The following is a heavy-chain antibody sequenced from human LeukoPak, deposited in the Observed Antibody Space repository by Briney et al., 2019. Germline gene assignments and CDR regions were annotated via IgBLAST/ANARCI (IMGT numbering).Heavy chain of an antibody. CDR3: ARSYNWNDFDY. CDR1: GGSISSHY. Sequence: SETLSLTCTVSGGSISSHYWSWLRQPPGKGLEWIGYIYYSGSTNYNPSLKSRVTISVDTSKNQFSLKLSSVTAADTAVYYCARSYNWNDFDYWGQGTLVTVSS. V-gene: IGHV4-59*08. J-gene: IGHJ4*02. CDR2: IYYSGST. D-gene: IGHD1-1*01.